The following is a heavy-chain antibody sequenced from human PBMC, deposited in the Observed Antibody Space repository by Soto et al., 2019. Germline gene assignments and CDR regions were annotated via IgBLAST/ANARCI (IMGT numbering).Heavy chain of an antibody. V-gene: IGHV3-74*01. CDR2: INSDGSST. J-gene: IGHJ5*02. CDR1: GFTFSSYW. D-gene: IGHD2-2*01. CDR3: ARGIVVVPAAMVNWFDP. Sequence: GGSLRLSCAASGFTFSSYWMHWVRQAPGKGLVWVSRINSDGSSTSYADSVKGRFTISRDNAKNTLYLQMNSLRAEDTAVCYCARGIVVVPAAMVNWFDPWGQGTLVTVSS.